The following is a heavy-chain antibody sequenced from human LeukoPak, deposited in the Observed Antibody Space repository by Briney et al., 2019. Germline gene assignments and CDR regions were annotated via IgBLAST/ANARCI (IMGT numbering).Heavy chain of an antibody. J-gene: IGHJ4*02. CDR3: VKTLKYYGSGRGLFDS. CDR2: FSSDGSST. CDR1: GFTFSSSA. V-gene: IGHV3-64D*06. D-gene: IGHD3-10*01. Sequence: GGSLRLSCSASGFTFSSSAMYWVRQAPGKGLEYVSAFSSDGSSTFYADSVKGRFTISRDNSKNMQYLQMSSLRADDTAVYYCVKTLKYYGSGRGLFDSWGQGTLVTVSS.